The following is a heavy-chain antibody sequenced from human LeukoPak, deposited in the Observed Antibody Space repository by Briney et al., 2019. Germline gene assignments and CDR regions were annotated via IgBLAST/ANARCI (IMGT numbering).Heavy chain of an antibody. CDR3: AELGITMIGGV. D-gene: IGHD3-10*02. Sequence: PGGSLRLSCAASGFTFSDHYMKWIRQAPGKELDWVSYISSSGSTIYYADSVKGRFTISRDNAKNSLYLQMNSLRAEDTAVYYCAELGITMIGGVWGKGTTVTISS. V-gene: IGHV3-11*04. CDR1: GFTFSDHY. J-gene: IGHJ6*04. CDR2: ISSSGSTI.